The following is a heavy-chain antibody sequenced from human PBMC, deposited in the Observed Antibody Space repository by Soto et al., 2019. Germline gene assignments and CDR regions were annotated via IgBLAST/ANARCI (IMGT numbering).Heavy chain of an antibody. CDR3: AKYRAVTRSPHDR. J-gene: IGHJ4*02. CDR2: INPSGGST. CDR1: GYTFTSYY. Sequence: ASVKVSCKASGYTFTSYYMHWVRQAPGQGLEWMGIINPSGGSTSYAQKFQGRVTMTRDTSTSTVYMELSSLRSEDTAVYHCAKYRAVTRSPHDRWGQGTLVTVSS. V-gene: IGHV1-46*01. D-gene: IGHD4-17*01.